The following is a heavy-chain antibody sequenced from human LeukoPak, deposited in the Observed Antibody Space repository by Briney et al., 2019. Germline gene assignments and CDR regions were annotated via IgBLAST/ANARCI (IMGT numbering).Heavy chain of an antibody. CDR3: ARAGSGYYYFDY. CDR1: GYTLTGYY. CDR2: INPNSGGT. J-gene: IGHJ4*02. D-gene: IGHD3-22*01. Sequence: ASVKVSCKSSGYTLTGYYMHWVRQAPGQGLEWMGWINPNSGGTNYAQKFQGRVTMTRDTSISTAYMELSRLRSDDTAVYYCARAGSGYYYFDYWGQGTLVTVSS. V-gene: IGHV1-2*02.